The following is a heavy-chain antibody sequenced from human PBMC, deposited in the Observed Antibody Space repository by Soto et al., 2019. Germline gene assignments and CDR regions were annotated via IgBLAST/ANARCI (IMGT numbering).Heavy chain of an antibody. CDR1: GGSFSGYY. CDR2: INHSGST. D-gene: IGHD1-7*01. J-gene: IGHJ4*02. V-gene: IGHV4-34*01. Sequence: SETLSLTCAVYGGSFSGYYWSWIRQPPGKGLEWIGEINHSGSTNYNPSLKSRVTISVDTSKNQFSLKLSSVTAADTAVYYCARGGNSPFVYWGQGTLVTVSS. CDR3: ARGGNSPFVY.